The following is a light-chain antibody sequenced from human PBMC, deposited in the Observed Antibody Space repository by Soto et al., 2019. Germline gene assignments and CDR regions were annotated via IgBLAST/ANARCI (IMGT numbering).Light chain of an antibody. CDR1: QSISIS. CDR3: QQTYTTPETT. CDR2: GAS. V-gene: IGKV1-39*01. Sequence: IQMTQSASSLSASLGDRVTTTCRASQSISISLNWYQLKPGKAPNLLMYGASYLKSGVPTRFSGSGSATDFTLTISSLQPEDFATYYCQQTYTTPETTFGQGTRLEIK. J-gene: IGKJ5*01.